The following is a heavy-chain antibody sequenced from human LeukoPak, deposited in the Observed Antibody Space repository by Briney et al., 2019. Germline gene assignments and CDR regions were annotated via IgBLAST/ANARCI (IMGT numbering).Heavy chain of an antibody. V-gene: IGHV3-74*01. D-gene: IGHD4-23*01. CDR2: ISSDGSST. Sequence: GGSLRLSCAASGITFSNYWMHWVRQAPGKGLVWVSRISSDGSSTNYADSVKGRFTISRDNATNTLYLQMNCLRAEAPAVYYWPKVGGNVQVDWGQATLVIVCS. J-gene: IGHJ4*02. CDR1: GITFSNYW. CDR3: PKVGGNVQVD.